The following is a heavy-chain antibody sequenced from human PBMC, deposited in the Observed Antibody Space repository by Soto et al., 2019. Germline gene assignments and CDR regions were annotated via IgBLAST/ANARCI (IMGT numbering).Heavy chain of an antibody. CDR1: GFTFRSYS. CDR2: ISSSNRTI. Sequence: GGSLRLSCAASGFTFRSYSMNWVRQAPGKGLEWVSYISSSNRTINDADSVKGRFIISRDNAKNSLYLQMHSLRDEDTAVYYCAREGWPLLQTGMDVWGQGTTVTVSS. D-gene: IGHD2-15*01. J-gene: IGHJ6*02. CDR3: AREGWPLLQTGMDV. V-gene: IGHV3-48*02.